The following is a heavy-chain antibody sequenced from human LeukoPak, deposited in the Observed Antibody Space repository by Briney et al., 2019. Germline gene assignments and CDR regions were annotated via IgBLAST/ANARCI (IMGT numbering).Heavy chain of an antibody. CDR1: GGSISSHY. V-gene: IGHV4-59*11. Sequence: SETLSLTCTVSGGSISSHYWSWIRQPPGKGLEWVGYIYYSGSTNYNPSLKSRVTISVDTSKNQFSLKLSSVTAADTAVYYCAREVYQLLSLNGPWFDPWGQGTLVTVSS. CDR2: IYYSGST. J-gene: IGHJ5*02. D-gene: IGHD2-2*01. CDR3: AREVYQLLSLNGPWFDP.